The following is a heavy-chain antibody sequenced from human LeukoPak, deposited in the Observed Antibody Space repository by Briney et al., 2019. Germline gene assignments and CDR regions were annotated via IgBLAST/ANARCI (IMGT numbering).Heavy chain of an antibody. D-gene: IGHD1-26*01. CDR1: GFTISDYY. CDR3: ASGVGAIIAIDY. CDR2: ISSSGSTI. Sequence: AGSLTLSCAASGFTISDYYMSWIRQAPGQGLEWVSYISSSGSTIYYADSVKGRFTISRDNAKNSLYLQMNSLRAADTAVYYCASGVGAIIAIDYRGQGTLVTVSS. V-gene: IGHV3-11*01. J-gene: IGHJ4*02.